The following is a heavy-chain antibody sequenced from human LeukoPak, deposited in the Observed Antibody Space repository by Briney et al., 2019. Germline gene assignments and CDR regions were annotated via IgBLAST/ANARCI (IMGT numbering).Heavy chain of an antibody. Sequence: PGGSPRLSCAASGFTFSSYAMSWVRQAPGKGLEWVSAINGSGGSTYYADSVKGRFTISRDNSKNTLYLQMNSLGAEDTAVYYCAKAGYSYGYFDYWGQGTLVTASS. J-gene: IGHJ4*02. CDR2: INGSGGST. V-gene: IGHV3-23*01. CDR3: AKAGYSYGYFDY. CDR1: GFTFSSYA. D-gene: IGHD5-18*01.